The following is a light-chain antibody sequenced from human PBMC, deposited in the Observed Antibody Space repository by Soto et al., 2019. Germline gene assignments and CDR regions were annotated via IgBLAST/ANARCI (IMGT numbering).Light chain of an antibody. CDR3: QQYGISPNT. V-gene: IGKV3-20*01. Sequence: EIVLTQSPGTLSLSPGERATLSCRASQSVTRSYLAWYQQKPGQAPRLLIYGASSRATGIPDRFSGSGSVTDFTLTISSLEPEDFAVYYCQQYGISPNTLGQGTKLEIK. CDR2: GAS. CDR1: QSVTRSY. J-gene: IGKJ2*01.